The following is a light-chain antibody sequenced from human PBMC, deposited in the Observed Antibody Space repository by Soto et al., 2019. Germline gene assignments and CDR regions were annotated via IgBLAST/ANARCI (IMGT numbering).Light chain of an antibody. V-gene: IGKV3-15*01. CDR2: GAS. CDR1: QSVSSN. CDR3: QQYNNWPPLT. Sequence: IVMTQSPATLSVSPGERATLSCRASQSVSSNLAGYQQKPGQAPRLLIYGASTRATGIPARFSGSGSGTEFTLTISSLQSEDFAGYYCQQYNNWPPLTFGGGTKVEIK. J-gene: IGKJ4*01.